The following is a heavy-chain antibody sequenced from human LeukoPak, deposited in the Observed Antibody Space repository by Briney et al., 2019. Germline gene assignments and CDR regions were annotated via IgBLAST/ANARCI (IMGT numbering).Heavy chain of an antibody. CDR2: IYYSGST. Sequence: SQTLSLTCTVSGGSISSGGYYWSWIRQHPGKGLEWIGYIYYSGSTYYNPSLKSRVTISADTSKNQFSLKLSSVTAADTAVYYCARRRGELYYFDYWGQGTLVTVSS. J-gene: IGHJ4*02. CDR1: GGSISSGGYY. CDR3: ARRRGELYYFDY. V-gene: IGHV4-31*03. D-gene: IGHD3-16*01.